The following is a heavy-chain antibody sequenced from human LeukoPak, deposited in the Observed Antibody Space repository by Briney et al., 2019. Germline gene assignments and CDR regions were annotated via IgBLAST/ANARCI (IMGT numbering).Heavy chain of an antibody. V-gene: IGHV1-8*03. Sequence: ASVKVSCKASGYTFTSYDINWVRQATGQGLEWMGWMNPNSGNTGYAQKFQGRVTITRNTSISTAYMELSSLRSEDTAVYYCARGARPSAAGTKDGQGYWGQGTLVTVSS. CDR2: MNPNSGNT. D-gene: IGHD6-13*01. J-gene: IGHJ4*02. CDR1: GYTFTSYD. CDR3: ARGARPSAAGTKDGQGY.